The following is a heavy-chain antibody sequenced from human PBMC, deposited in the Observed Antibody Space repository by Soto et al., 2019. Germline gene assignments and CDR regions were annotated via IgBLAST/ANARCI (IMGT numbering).Heavy chain of an antibody. CDR2: ISSSSSTI. Sequence: EVQLVESGGGLVQPGGSLRLSCAASGFTFSSYSMNWVRQAPGKGLEWVSYISSSSSTIYYADSVKGRFTISRDNAKNSLYLQMNSLRDEDTAVYYCARDRIAAAGTDWFDPWVQGTLVTVSS. CDR1: GFTFSSYS. J-gene: IGHJ5*02. CDR3: ARDRIAAAGTDWFDP. V-gene: IGHV3-48*02. D-gene: IGHD6-13*01.